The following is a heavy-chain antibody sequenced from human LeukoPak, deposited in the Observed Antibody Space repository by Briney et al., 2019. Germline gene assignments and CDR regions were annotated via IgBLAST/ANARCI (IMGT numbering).Heavy chain of an antibody. CDR1: GYTFTSYD. V-gene: IGHV1-8*01. CDR3: ARVPSYRYYDAPPI. Sequence: ASVKVSCKASGYTFTSYDINWVRQATGQGLEWMGWMNPNSGNTGYAQKFQGRVTMTRNTSISTAYMELSSLRAEDTAVYYCARVPSYRYYDAPPIWGQGTMVTVSS. CDR2: MNPNSGNT. J-gene: IGHJ3*02. D-gene: IGHD3-3*01.